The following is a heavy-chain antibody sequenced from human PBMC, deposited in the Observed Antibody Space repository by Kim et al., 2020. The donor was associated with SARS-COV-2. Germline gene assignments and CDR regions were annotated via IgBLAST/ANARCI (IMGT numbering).Heavy chain of an antibody. J-gene: IGHJ3*02. CDR3: ARAGGMTTVTTDAFDI. Sequence: KSRVTISVDTSKNQFSLKLSSVTAADTAVYYCARAGGMTTVTTDAFDIWGQGTMVTVSS. D-gene: IGHD4-17*01. V-gene: IGHV4-30-2*05.